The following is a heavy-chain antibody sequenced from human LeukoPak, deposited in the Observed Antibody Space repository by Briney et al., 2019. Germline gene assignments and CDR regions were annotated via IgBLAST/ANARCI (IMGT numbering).Heavy chain of an antibody. CDR1: GFTFSTFA. CDR3: AEVDYYDSSMGY. V-gene: IGHV3-23*01. J-gene: IGHJ4*02. D-gene: IGHD3-22*01. Sequence: GGSLRLSCAASGFTFSTFAMIWVRQPPGKGLEWVSSIFPSGGEIHYADSVRGRFTISRDNSKSTLSLQMNSLRAEDTAVYYCAEVDYYDSSMGYWGQGTLVTVSS. CDR2: IFPSGGEI.